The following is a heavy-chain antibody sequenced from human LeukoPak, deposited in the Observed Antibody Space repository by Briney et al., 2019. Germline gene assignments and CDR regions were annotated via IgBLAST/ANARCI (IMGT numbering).Heavy chain of an antibody. J-gene: IGHJ4*02. CDR1: GGSVISTNW. D-gene: IGHD3-3*01. CDR3: ARVGGFYRPLDY. V-gene: IGHV4-4*02. CDR2: VHLDGRT. Sequence: SGTLSLTCGVSGGSVISTNWWTWVRQPPGKGLEWIGEVHLDGRTNYNPSLGSRLTMSVDLSENQVSLKLTSVTAADTAVYYCARVGGFYRPLDYSGQGTLVTVSS.